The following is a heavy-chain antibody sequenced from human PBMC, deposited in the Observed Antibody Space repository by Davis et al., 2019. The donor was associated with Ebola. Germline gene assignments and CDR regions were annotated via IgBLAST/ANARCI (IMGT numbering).Heavy chain of an antibody. CDR2: IIPIFGTA. D-gene: IGHD3-10*01. CDR1: GGTFSSYA. CDR3: ARDPPGREDY. Sequence: SVKVSCKASGGTFSSYAISWVRQAPGQGLEWMGGIIPIFGTANYAQKLQGRVTMTTDTSTSTAYMELRSLRSDDTAVYYCARDPPGREDYWGQGTLVTVSS. V-gene: IGHV1-69*05. J-gene: IGHJ4*02.